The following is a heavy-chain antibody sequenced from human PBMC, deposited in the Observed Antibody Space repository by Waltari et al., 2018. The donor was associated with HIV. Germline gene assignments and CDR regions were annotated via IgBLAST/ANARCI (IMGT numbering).Heavy chain of an antibody. CDR3: TSTGGGITDY. CDR1: GFTLTNAW. V-gene: IGHV3-15*01. CDR2: IKSEDDGRTT. Sequence: EVQLVESGGGLVKPGESLRLSCAASGFTLTNAWMSWVRQAPGKGLEWVGRIKSEDDGRTTDYAAPVKGRFTISRDDSKNALYLQMNSLKTEDTALYYCTSTGGGITDYWGQGTLVTVSS. J-gene: IGHJ4*02. D-gene: IGHD2-15*01.